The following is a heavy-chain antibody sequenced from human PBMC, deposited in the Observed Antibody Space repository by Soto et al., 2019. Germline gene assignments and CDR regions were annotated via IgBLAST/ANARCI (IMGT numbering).Heavy chain of an antibody. CDR2: IWYDGSNK. CDR1: GFTFSSYG. CDR3: ARDGGIWFGELLGSSYYYGMDV. J-gene: IGHJ6*02. D-gene: IGHD3-10*01. V-gene: IGHV3-33*01. Sequence: LRLSCAASGFTFSSYGMHWVRQAPGKGLEWVAVIWYDGSNKYYADSVKGRFTISRDNSKNTLYLQMNSLRAEDTAVYYCARDGGIWFGELLGSSYYYGMDVWGQGTTVTVSS.